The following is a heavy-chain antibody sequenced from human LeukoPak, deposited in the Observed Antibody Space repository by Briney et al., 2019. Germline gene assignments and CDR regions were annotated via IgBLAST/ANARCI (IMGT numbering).Heavy chain of an antibody. CDR2: INAYNGNT. CDR3: ASARAGYFDWLLNY. CDR1: GYTFTNYG. J-gene: IGHJ4*02. Sequence: GSVKVSCKASGYTFTNYGISWVRQAPGQGLEWMGWINAYNGNTNCAQKLQGRVTMNTDTSTSTAYMELRSLRSDHTAVYYCASARAGYFDWLLNYWGQGTLVTVSS. V-gene: IGHV1-18*01. D-gene: IGHD3-9*01.